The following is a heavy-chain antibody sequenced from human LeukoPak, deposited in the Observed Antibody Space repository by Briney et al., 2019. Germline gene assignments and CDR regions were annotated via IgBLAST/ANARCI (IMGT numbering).Heavy chain of an antibody. D-gene: IGHD1-26*01. V-gene: IGHV3-15*01. J-gene: IGHJ5*01. Sequence: GGSLRLSCAASGFTFSDAWMSWVRQAPGKGLGWLGRIKSRTEGGTTQYAAPVKGRFTISRDDSKETVYLQMNSLTTEDTAVYYCTRVGTTWFHSWGQGTLVIVSS. CDR2: IKSRTEGGTT. CDR1: GFTFSDAW. CDR3: TRVGTTWFHS.